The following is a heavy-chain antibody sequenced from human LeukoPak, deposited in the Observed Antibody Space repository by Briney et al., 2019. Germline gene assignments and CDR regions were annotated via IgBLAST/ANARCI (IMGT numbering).Heavy chain of an antibody. J-gene: IGHJ4*02. CDR2: IYYSGNT. CDR3: ARQAIEYSSSWGYCFDY. Sequence: SETLSLTCTVSGGSISSYYWGWIRQPPGRGLEWIGYIYYSGNTNYNPSLESRVTISVDTSKNQFSLKLSSVTAADTAVYYCARQAIEYSSSWGYCFDYWGQGTLVTVSS. CDR1: GGSISSYY. D-gene: IGHD6-6*01. V-gene: IGHV4-59*01.